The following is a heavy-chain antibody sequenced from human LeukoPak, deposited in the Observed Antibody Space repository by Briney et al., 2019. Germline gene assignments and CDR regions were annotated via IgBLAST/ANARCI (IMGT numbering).Heavy chain of an antibody. CDR3: ARGGVYSSGWYVDY. D-gene: IGHD6-19*01. V-gene: IGHV3-21*01. CDR2: ISRSSGYI. CDR1: GFTFSSYS. Sequence: GGSLRLSCAASGFTFSSYSMNWVRQALGRGLEWVSSISRSSGYIYYADSVKGRFTISRDNAKNSLYLQMNSLRAEDTAVYYCARGGVYSSGWYVDYWGQGTLVTVSS. J-gene: IGHJ4*02.